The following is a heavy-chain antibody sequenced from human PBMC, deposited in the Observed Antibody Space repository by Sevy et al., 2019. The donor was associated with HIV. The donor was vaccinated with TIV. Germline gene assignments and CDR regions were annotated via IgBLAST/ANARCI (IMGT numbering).Heavy chain of an antibody. D-gene: IGHD6-13*01. J-gene: IGHJ4*02. V-gene: IGHV3-23*01. Sequence: GGYLRLSCAASGFTFSSYAMSWVRQAPGKGLWWVSTITGSGNNTYYADSVKGRFTISRDNSKNIVYLQINSLRAEDTAVYYCAKSGYRAAVGTDWGQGTLVTVSS. CDR2: ITGSGNNT. CDR3: AKSGYRAAVGTD. CDR1: GFTFSSYA.